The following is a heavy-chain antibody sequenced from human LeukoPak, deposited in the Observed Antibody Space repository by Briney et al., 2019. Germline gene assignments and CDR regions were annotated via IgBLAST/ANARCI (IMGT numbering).Heavy chain of an antibody. CDR1: GFTFSSYG. CDR3: ARLKAVAGMNLPTDY. D-gene: IGHD6-19*01. J-gene: IGHJ4*02. V-gene: IGHV3-30*02. CDR2: IRYDGSNK. Sequence: GGSLRLSCAASGFTFSSYGMHWVRQAPGKGLEWVAFIRYDGSNKYYADSVKGRFTISRDNSKNTLNLQMNSLRAEDTAVYYCARLKAVAGMNLPTDYWGQGTLVTVSS.